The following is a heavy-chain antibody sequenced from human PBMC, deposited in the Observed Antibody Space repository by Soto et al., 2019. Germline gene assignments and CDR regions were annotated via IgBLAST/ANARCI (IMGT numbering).Heavy chain of an antibody. Sequence: SGPTLVNPTQTLTLTCTFSGFSLSTSGVGVGWILQPPGKALVGSALIYWDDDKCYSPSLKSRLTITQYTSKNQVLLTMTKMDPVDTATYSCAHTPLTGYYLDYWGQGTLVTVSS. J-gene: IGHJ4*02. CDR1: GFSLSTSGVG. CDR3: AHTPLTGYYLDY. V-gene: IGHV2-5*02. CDR2: IYWDDDK. D-gene: IGHD3-9*01.